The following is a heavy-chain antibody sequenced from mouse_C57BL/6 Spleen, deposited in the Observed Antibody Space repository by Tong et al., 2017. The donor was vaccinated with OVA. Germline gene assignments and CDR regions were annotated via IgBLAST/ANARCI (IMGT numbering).Heavy chain of an antibody. CDR3: ARSYRYDVAWFAY. J-gene: IGHJ3*01. D-gene: IGHD2-14*01. CDR1: GYTFSSYW. Sequence: VQLRQSGAELMKPGASVKISCKATGYTFSSYWIEWVKQRPGHGLEWIGEILPGSGSTNYNEKFKGKATFTADTSSNTAYMQLSSLTSEDSAVYYCARSYRYDVAWFAYWGQGTLVTVSA. V-gene: IGHV1-9*01. CDR2: ILPGSGST.